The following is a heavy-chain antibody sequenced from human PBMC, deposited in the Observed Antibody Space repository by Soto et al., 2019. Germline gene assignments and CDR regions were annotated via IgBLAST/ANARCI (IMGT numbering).Heavy chain of an antibody. CDR1: GYTFTSYY. CDR2: INPSGGST. CDR3: ARDRGYSSGWRENIDY. D-gene: IGHD6-19*01. V-gene: IGHV1-46*01. Sequence: ASVKVSCKASGYTFTSYYMHWVRQAPGQGLEWMGIINPSGGSTSYAQKFQGRVTMTRDTSTSTVYMELSSLRSEDTAVYYCARDRGYSSGWRENIDYWGQGTLVTVSS. J-gene: IGHJ4*02.